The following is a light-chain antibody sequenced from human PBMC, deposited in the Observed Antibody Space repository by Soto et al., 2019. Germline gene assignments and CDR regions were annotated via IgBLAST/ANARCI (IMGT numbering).Light chain of an antibody. CDR1: SSNIGAGFD. V-gene: IGLV1-40*01. CDR3: QSYDSSLTGSKV. CDR2: GNS. J-gene: IGLJ1*01. Sequence: QSVLTQPPPVSGAPGQRVTISCTGSSSNIGAGFDVHWYQQLPGTAPKLLIYGNSNRPSGVPDRFSGSRSGTSASLAITGLQAEDEADYYCQSYDSSLTGSKVFGSGTKVTVL.